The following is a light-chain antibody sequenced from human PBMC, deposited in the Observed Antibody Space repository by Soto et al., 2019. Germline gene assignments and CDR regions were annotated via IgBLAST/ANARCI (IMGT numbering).Light chain of an antibody. V-gene: IGLV2-8*01. J-gene: IGLJ3*02. Sequence: QSALTQPPSASGSPGQSVTISCTGTSSDVGAYNYVSWYQQYPGKAPKLMIYEVSKRPSGVTDRFSGSKSGKTASLTVSGLQPEDEADYYCTSYAGSDIWVFGGGTKLTVI. CDR3: TSYAGSDIWV. CDR1: SSDVGAYNY. CDR2: EVS.